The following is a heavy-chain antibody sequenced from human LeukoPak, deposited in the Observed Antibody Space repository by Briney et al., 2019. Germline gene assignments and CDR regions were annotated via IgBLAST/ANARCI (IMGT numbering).Heavy chain of an antibody. CDR3: ARTSWFDP. V-gene: IGHV3-23*01. D-gene: IGHD1-14*01. Sequence: PGGSLRLSCAASGFGSSNYDMSWVRQAPGKGLEWVSAISGSGVSTYYAESVKGRFTISRDNSKNTLYLQMNSLRAEDTAVYFCARTSWFDPWGQGTLVTVSS. J-gene: IGHJ5*02. CDR2: ISGSGVST. CDR1: GFGSSNYD.